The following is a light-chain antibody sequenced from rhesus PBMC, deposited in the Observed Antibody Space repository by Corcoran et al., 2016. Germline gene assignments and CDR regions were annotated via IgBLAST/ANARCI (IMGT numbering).Light chain of an antibody. CDR3: LQYNSSPYS. J-gene: IGKJ2*01. CDR1: KSISSW. Sequence: DIQMTQSPSSLSASVGDTVTITCRASKSISSWLDWYQQKPGKAPKLLIYKASSLKSGVPSRSRGSGSGTDFTLTISSLQPEDFATYYCLQYNSSPYSFGQGTKVQIK. CDR2: KAS. V-gene: IGKV1-22*01.